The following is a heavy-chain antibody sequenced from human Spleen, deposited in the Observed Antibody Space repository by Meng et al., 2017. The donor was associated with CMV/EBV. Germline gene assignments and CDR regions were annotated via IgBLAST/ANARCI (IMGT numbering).Heavy chain of an antibody. CDR3: ARVLGGNWFDP. CDR2: IYYSGST. Sequence: GTVSGGAGSSASDYWGWSRQPPGKGLEWIGYIYYSGSTNYNPSLKSRVTISVETSKNQFSLKLTSVTAVDTAVYYCARVLGGNWFDPWGQGTLVTVSS. J-gene: IGHJ5*02. V-gene: IGHV4-61*01. D-gene: IGHD7-27*01. CDR1: GGAGSSASDY.